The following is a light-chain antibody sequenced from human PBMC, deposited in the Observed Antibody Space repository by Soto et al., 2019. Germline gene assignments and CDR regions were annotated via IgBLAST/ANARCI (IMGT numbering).Light chain of an antibody. Sequence: GARVTIPCRASQSISSWLAWYQQKPGKAPKLLIYHASTLESGVPSRFSGSGSGTDFTLTISSLEPEDFAVYYCQQRGNWPSLSFGGGTKVDIK. CDR2: HAS. CDR1: QSISSW. V-gene: IGKV1-5*01. J-gene: IGKJ4*01. CDR3: QQRGNWPSLS.